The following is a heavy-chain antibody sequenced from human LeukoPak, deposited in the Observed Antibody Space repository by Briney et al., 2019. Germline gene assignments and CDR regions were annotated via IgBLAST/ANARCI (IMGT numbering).Heavy chain of an antibody. CDR1: GYTFTGYY. CDR2: INPNSGAT. J-gene: IGHJ5*02. Sequence: GASVKVSCKASGYTFTGYYMHWVRQAPGQGLEWMGWINPNSGATNYAQKFQGRVTMTRDTSISTAYMELSRLRSDDTAVYYCASEGACGGDCSMFDPWGQGTLVTVSS. V-gene: IGHV1-2*02. CDR3: ASEGACGGDCSMFDP. D-gene: IGHD2-21*02.